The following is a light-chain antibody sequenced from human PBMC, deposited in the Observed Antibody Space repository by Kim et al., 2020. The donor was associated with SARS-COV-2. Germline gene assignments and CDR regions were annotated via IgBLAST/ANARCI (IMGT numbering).Light chain of an antibody. CDR3: QQTYTAPRT. CDR2: GAS. J-gene: IGKJ2*01. CDR1: QTVYTR. Sequence: DIQMTQSPSSLSASVGERIVITCRAIQTVYTRLSWYQQKPGKAPKLLIYGASFLQSGVPTRFSGSGSGTEFTLTISSLQPDDFASYFCQQTYTAPRTFGQGTKLEI. V-gene: IGKV1-39*01.